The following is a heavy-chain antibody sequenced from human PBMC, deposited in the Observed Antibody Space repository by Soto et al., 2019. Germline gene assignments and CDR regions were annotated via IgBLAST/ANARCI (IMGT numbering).Heavy chain of an antibody. CDR3: ARDKDRQQLGGNYYYIMDV. Sequence: QLVQSGAEVKKPGSSVKVSCKTSGGTFRTSAISWVRQAPGQGLEWMGGIMPVFPTPDYAQKFQGRVTITADESTSTAYMELSSIRSEDTAVYYCARDKDRQQLGGNYYYIMDVWGQGTTVTVSS. J-gene: IGHJ6*01. CDR2: IMPVFPTP. CDR1: GGTFRTSA. D-gene: IGHD3-3*02. V-gene: IGHV1-69*12.